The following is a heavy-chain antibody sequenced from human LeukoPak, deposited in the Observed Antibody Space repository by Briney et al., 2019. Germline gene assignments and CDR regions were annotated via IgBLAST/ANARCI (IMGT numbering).Heavy chain of an antibody. CDR2: IIPILGIA. CDR1: GYTFTSYG. J-gene: IGHJ4*02. CDR3: ARTYYYDSSGYYPPHFDY. D-gene: IGHD3-22*01. Sequence: SVKVSCKASGYTFTSYGISWVRQAPGQGLEWMGRIIPILGIANYAQKFQGRVTITADKSTSAAYMELSSLRSEDTAVYYCARTYYYDSSGYYPPHFDYWGQGTLVTVSS. V-gene: IGHV1-69*04.